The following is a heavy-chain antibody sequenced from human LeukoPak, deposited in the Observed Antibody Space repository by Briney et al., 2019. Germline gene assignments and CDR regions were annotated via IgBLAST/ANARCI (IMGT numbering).Heavy chain of an antibody. V-gene: IGHV3-23*01. D-gene: IGHD1-14*01. Sequence: GGSLRLSCAASGFTFSSYAMSWVRQAPGKGLEWVSAISGSGGSTYYADSVKGRFTISRDNSKNTLYLQMNSLRAEDTAVYYCAKDVLLEPDEWLDPWGQGALVTVSS. J-gene: IGHJ5*02. CDR2: ISGSGGST. CDR1: GFTFSSYA. CDR3: AKDVLLEPDEWLDP.